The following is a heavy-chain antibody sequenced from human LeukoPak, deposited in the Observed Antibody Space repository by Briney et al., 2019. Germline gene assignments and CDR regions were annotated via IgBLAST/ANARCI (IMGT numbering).Heavy chain of an antibody. CDR3: ARDKTSGISGPFDS. CDR2: TSWNSGSL. D-gene: IGHD2-21*01. Sequence: GGSLRLSCTTSGFTFDDYAMHWVRQAPGKGLEWVSGTSWNSGSLGYADSVKGRFTISRDNAKNSLYLEMRSLRAEDTAFYYCARDKTSGISGPFDSWGQGTVVTVSS. CDR1: GFTFDDYA. J-gene: IGHJ5*01. V-gene: IGHV3-9*01.